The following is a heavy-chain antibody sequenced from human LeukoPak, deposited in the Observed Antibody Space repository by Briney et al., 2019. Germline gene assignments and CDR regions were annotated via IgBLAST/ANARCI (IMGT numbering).Heavy chain of an antibody. CDR3: ARRRRIAVAGGNWFDP. CDR2: INHSGST. D-gene: IGHD6-19*01. CDR1: GGSFSGYY. Sequence: SETLSLTCAVYGGSFSGYYWSWIRQPPGKGLEWIGEINHSGSTNYNPSLKSRVTISVDTSKNQFSLKLSSVTAADTAVYYCARRRRIAVAGGNWFDPWGQGTLVTASS. J-gene: IGHJ5*02. V-gene: IGHV4-34*01.